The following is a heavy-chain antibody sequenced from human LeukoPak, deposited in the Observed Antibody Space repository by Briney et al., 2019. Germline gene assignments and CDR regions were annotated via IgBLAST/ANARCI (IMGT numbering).Heavy chain of an antibody. Sequence: GGSLRLSCAASGFIFDDYAMHWVRQAPGKGREWVSGISWNSGRIVYADSVKGRFTISRDNAKNSLYLQMNSLRAEDTALYYCAKDRYGDYEGTFDYWGQGTLVTVSS. CDR3: AKDRYGDYEGTFDY. V-gene: IGHV3-9*01. CDR2: ISWNSGRI. D-gene: IGHD4-17*01. J-gene: IGHJ4*02. CDR1: GFIFDDYA.